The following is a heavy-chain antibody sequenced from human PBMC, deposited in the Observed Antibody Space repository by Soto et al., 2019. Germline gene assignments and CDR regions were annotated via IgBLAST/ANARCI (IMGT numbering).Heavy chain of an antibody. CDR2: IYHSGST. Sequence: SETLSLTCAVSGGSISSRNWWSWVRQPPGKGLEWIGEIYHSGSTNYNPSLKSRVTISVDTSKNQFSLKLSSVTAADTAVYYCARQRVGATFDYWGQGTLVTVSS. J-gene: IGHJ4*02. V-gene: IGHV4-4*02. D-gene: IGHD1-26*01. CDR3: ARQRVGATFDY. CDR1: GGSISSRNW.